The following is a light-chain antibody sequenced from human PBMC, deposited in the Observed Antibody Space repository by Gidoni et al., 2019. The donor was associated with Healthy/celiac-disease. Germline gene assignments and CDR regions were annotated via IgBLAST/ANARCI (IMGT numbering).Light chain of an antibody. V-gene: IGKV3-11*01. Sequence: EIVLTQSPATLSLYPGERATLSCRASQSVSSYLAWYQQKPGQAPRLLIYDASNRATGIPARFSGSGSGTDFTLTISSLEPEDFAVYYCQQRSNWPPTFXXXTRLEIK. CDR3: QQRSNWPPT. CDR1: QSVSSY. J-gene: IGKJ5*01. CDR2: DAS.